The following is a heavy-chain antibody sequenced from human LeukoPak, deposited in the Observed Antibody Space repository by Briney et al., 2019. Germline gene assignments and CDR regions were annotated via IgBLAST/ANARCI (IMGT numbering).Heavy chain of an antibody. J-gene: IGHJ4*02. CDR2: ISSSSSYI. V-gene: IGHV3-21*01. CDR3: ARGRKRFLEWLLSGNYFDY. CDR1: GFTFSSYS. Sequence: GSLRLSCAASGFTFSSYSMNWVRQAPGKGLEWVSSISSSSSYIYYADSVEGRFTISRDNAKNSLYLQMNSLRAEDTAVYYCARGRKRFLEWLLSGNYFDYWGQGTLVTVSS. D-gene: IGHD3-3*01.